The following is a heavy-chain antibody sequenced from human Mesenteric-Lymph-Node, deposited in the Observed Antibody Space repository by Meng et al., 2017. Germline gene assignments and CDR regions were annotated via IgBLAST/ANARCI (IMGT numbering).Heavy chain of an antibody. V-gene: IGHV3-53*01. CDR2: VYSGGST. D-gene: IGHD3-22*01. CDR3: AKDDSGGFFPDY. CDR1: GFTVSSNY. Sequence: GESLKISCAASGFTVSSNYMSWVRQAPGKGLEWVSVVYSGGSTYYADSVKGRFTISRDNSKNTLFLQMNSLRADDTAVYYCAKDDSGGFFPDYWGQGTLVTVSS. J-gene: IGHJ4*02.